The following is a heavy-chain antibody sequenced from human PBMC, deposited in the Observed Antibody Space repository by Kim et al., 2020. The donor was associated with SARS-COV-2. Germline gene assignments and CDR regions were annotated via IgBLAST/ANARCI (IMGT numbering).Heavy chain of an antibody. CDR2: LSSSGDHI. CDR3: TRQHSGSYYKILTGYSVVHSGDLTEDYYYMDA. J-gene: IGHJ6*03. CDR1: GFTFTTYT. V-gene: IGHV3-21*01. Sequence: GGSLRLSCAASGFTFTTYTMSWVRQAPGKGLELVSSLSSSGDHIYYADSMKGRFTISRDNAKNSLYLQMNSLRAEDTAVYYCTRQHSGSYYKILTGYSVVHSGDLTEDYYYMDAWGKGTTVTVSS. D-gene: IGHD3-9*01.